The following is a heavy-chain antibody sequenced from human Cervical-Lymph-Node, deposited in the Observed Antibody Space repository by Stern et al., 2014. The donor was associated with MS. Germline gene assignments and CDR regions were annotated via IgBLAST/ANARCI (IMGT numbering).Heavy chain of an antibody. Sequence: VQLVQSGGGVVQPGMSLRLSCAASGFTFSSYGMHWVRQAPGKGLEWVAIIWYDGSNKYYADSVKGRFTISRDSSKNTLYLQMNSLRAEDTAVYYCAREGGNTAEYFQHWGQGTLVTVSS. CDR1: GFTFSSYG. D-gene: IGHD4-23*01. V-gene: IGHV3-33*01. J-gene: IGHJ1*01. CDR3: AREGGNTAEYFQH. CDR2: IWYDGSNK.